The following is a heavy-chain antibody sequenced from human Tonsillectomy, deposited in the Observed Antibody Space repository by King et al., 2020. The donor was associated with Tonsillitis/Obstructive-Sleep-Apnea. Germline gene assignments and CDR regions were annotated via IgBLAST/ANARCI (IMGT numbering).Heavy chain of an antibody. D-gene: IGHD4-17*01. J-gene: IGHJ3*02. CDR1: GFTFDDYG. V-gene: IGHV3-20*04. Sequence: VQLVESGGGVVRPGGSLRLSCAASGFTFDDYGMSWVRQAPGKGLEWVSGMNWNGGSTGYADSVKGRFTISRDNAKNSLYLQMNSLRAEYTALYYCARMWYGDYTDGAFDIWVQGTMVTVSS. CDR2: MNWNGGST. CDR3: ARMWYGDYTDGAFDI.